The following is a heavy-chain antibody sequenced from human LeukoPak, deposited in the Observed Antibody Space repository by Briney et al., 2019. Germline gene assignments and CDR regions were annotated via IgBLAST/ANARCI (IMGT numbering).Heavy chain of an antibody. CDR1: GCTFTSYG. Sequence: ASVKVSCKASGCTFTSYGISWVRQAPGQGLEWMGWISDYNGNTNYAQKLQGRVTMTSDTSTSTAYMELRSLRSDDTAVYYCARDLYRDSLPVSWFDPWGQGTLVTVSS. D-gene: IGHD4-11*01. V-gene: IGHV1-18*01. CDR2: ISDYNGNT. CDR3: ARDLYRDSLPVSWFDP. J-gene: IGHJ5*02.